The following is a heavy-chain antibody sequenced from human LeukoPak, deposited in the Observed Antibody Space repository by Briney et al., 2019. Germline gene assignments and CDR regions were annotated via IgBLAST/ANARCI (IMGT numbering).Heavy chain of an antibody. CDR1: GFTFSYYS. Sequence: GGSLRLSCAASGFTFSYYSLNWVRQAPGKGLEWVSGISWNSGSIGYADSVKGRFTISRDNAKNSLYLQMNSLRAEDTALYYCAKDMRAGYYTVFDYWGQGTLVTVSS. V-gene: IGHV3-9*01. CDR3: AKDMRAGYYTVFDY. D-gene: IGHD3/OR15-3a*01. CDR2: ISWNSGSI. J-gene: IGHJ4*02.